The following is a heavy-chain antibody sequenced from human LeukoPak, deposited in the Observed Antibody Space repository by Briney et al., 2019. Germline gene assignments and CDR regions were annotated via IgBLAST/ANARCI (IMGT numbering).Heavy chain of an antibody. J-gene: IGHJ3*02. CDR3: AKDRWFDAFDI. CDR2: ISYHGSSQ. V-gene: IGHV3-30-3*01. CDR1: GFTITSYA. Sequence: GGSLRLSCAASGFTITSYAMHWVRQAPGKGLEWVAVISYHGSSQYYADSVKGRFTISRDNSKNTLYLQMNSLRAEDTAVYYCAKDRWFDAFDIWGQGTMVTVSS. D-gene: IGHD4-23*01.